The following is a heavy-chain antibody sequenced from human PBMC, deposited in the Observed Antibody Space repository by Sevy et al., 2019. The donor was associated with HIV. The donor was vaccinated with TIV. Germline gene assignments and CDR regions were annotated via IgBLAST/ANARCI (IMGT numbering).Heavy chain of an antibody. J-gene: IGHJ4*02. V-gene: IGHV3-30*18. Sequence: GGSLRLSCVVSGFNFSDYGMHWVRQAPGKGLQWVSAVSYDGSNKLYVDSVKGRFTISRDDSMNSLFLQMNSLRAEDTAIYYCAKDGDTRSGLDFRGQGTLVTVSS. CDR2: VSYDGSNK. CDR1: GFNFSDYG. D-gene: IGHD4-17*01. CDR3: AKDGDTRSGLDF.